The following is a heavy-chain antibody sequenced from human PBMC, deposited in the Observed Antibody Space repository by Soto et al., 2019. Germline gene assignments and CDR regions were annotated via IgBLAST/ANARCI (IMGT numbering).Heavy chain of an antibody. CDR1: GYTFTGYY. CDR2: INPNSGGT. J-gene: IGHJ5*02. Sequence: ASVKVSCKASGYTFTGYYMHWVRHAPGQGLEWMGWINPNSGGTNYAQKFQGRVTMTRDTSISTAYMELSRLRSDDTAVYYCAYGIAAAGGWFDPWGQGTLVTVSS. CDR3: AYGIAAAGGWFDP. V-gene: IGHV1-2*02. D-gene: IGHD6-13*01.